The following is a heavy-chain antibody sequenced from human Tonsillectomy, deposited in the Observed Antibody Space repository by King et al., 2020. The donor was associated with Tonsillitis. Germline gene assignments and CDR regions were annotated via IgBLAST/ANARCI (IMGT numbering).Heavy chain of an antibody. J-gene: IGHJ6*02. D-gene: IGHD2-2*01. CDR1: GFTFSSYG. V-gene: IGHV3-30*18. CDR2: ISYDGSNK. Sequence: VQLVESGGGVVQPGRSLRLSCAASGFTFSSYGMHWVRQAPGKGLEWVAVISYDGSNKYYADSVKGRFTISRDNSKNKLYLQMNSLRAEDTAVYYCAKVIRYEYQLIHYGMDVWGQGTTVTVSS. CDR3: AKVIRYEYQLIHYGMDV.